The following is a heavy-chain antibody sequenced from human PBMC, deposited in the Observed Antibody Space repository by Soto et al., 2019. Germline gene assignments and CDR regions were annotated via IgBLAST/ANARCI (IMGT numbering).Heavy chain of an antibody. J-gene: IGHJ4*02. Sequence: GASVKVSCKASGYTFTSYYMNWVRQAPGQGLEWMGWISANNGNTNYAQKLQGRVTMTTDTSTSTAYMELRSLRSDDTAVYYCARIVVSGWYSDFDYWGQGTLVTVSS. CDR1: GYTFTSYY. D-gene: IGHD6-19*01. CDR3: ARIVVSGWYSDFDY. V-gene: IGHV1-18*04. CDR2: ISANNGNT.